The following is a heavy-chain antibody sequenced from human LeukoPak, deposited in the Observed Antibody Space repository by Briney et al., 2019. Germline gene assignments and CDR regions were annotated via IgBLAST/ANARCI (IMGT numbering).Heavy chain of an antibody. CDR2: IYYSGST. V-gene: IGHV4-59*01. CDR3: ARGGSSWSNWFDP. Sequence: SETLSLTCTVSGGSISNYYWTWIRQPPGKGLEWIGYIYYSGSTNYNPSLKSRVTISVDTSKNQFSLKLTSVTAADTAVYYCARGGSSWSNWFDPWGQGTLVTVSS. D-gene: IGHD6-13*01. CDR1: GGSISNYY. J-gene: IGHJ5*02.